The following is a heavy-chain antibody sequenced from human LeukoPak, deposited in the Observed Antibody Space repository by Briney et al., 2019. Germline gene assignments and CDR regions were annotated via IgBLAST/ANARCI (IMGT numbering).Heavy chain of an antibody. CDR1: GFTFSNYW. D-gene: IGHD1-14*01. CDR3: ARGTGSGLFDI. V-gene: IGHV3-74*01. CDR2: INSDGATT. J-gene: IGHJ3*02. Sequence: GGSLRLSCAASGFTFSNYWMHWVRQAPGKGLVWVSRINSDGATTSFADSVKGRFTISRDNAENTLYLQMNSLRAEDTAVYYCARGTGSGLFDIWGQGTMVTVSS.